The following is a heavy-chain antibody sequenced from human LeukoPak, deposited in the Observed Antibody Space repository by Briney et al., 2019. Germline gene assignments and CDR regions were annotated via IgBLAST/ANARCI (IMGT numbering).Heavy chain of an antibody. J-gene: IGHJ4*02. Sequence: ASVKVSCKASGYTFTSHGISWVRQAPGQGLEWMGWISAYNGNTNYAQKLQGRVTMTTDTSTSTAYMELRSLRSDDTAVYYCARDTSTTRELPNFDYWGQGTLVTVSS. CDR2: ISAYNGNT. CDR3: ARDTSTTRELPNFDY. CDR1: GYTFTSHG. D-gene: IGHD1-26*01. V-gene: IGHV1-18*01.